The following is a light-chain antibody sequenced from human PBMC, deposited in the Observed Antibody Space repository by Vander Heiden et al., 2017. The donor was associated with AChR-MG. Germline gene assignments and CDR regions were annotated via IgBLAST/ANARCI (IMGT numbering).Light chain of an antibody. CDR1: KLGEKH. J-gene: IGLJ2*01. CDR3: QACDSRTAHVV. Sequence: SYELTQPPSVSVSPGQTASITCSADKLGEKHACRHLQKPGQSPVLVIYQDTKRPSGIPERFSGTTSENTATLTISETQAMDEADYYCQACDSRTAHVVFGGGTKLTVL. CDR2: QDT. V-gene: IGLV3-1*01.